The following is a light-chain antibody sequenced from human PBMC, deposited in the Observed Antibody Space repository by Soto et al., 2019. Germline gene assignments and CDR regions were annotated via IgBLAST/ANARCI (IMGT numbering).Light chain of an antibody. CDR2: DAS. Sequence: IRMTQSPSSLSASVGDRVTITCQASQDITNHLNWYQQKPGKAPNLLIYDASNLQTGAPSRFSGSGSGTHFALTISSLQPEDIATYFCQQYANLPLTFGGGTKVDI. CDR1: QDITNH. CDR3: QQYANLPLT. J-gene: IGKJ4*01. V-gene: IGKV1-33*01.